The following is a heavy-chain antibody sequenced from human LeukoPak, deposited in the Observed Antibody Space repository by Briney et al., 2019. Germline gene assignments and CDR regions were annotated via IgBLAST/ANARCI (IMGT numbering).Heavy chain of an antibody. J-gene: IGHJ4*02. V-gene: IGHV3-73*01. CDR1: GFTFSGSA. D-gene: IGHD4-17*01. CDR3: TRPNYGDHADDY. Sequence: GGSLKLSCAASGFTFSGSAMHWVRRASGKGLEWVGRIRSKAKNYETTYAPSVKGRFAISRDDSKNTAFLQMNGLKTEDTAMYYCTRPNYGDHADDYWGQGTLVTVSS. CDR2: IRSKAKNYET.